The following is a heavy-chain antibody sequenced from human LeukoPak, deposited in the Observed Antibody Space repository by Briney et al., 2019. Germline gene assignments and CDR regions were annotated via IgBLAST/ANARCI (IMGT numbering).Heavy chain of an antibody. CDR3: ARVPYYDSSGYRDY. CDR2: ISAYNGNT. D-gene: IGHD3-22*01. J-gene: IGHJ4*02. Sequence: ASVKVSCTASGYTFTSYGISWVRQAPGQGREWVGWISAYNGNTNYAQKLQGGVTMTTDTSTSTAYMELRSLRSDDTAVYYCARVPYYDSSGYRDYWGQGTLVTVSS. CDR1: GYTFTSYG. V-gene: IGHV1-18*01.